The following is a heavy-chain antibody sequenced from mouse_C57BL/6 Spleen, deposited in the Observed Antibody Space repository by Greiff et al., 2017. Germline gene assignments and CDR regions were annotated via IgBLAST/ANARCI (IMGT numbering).Heavy chain of an antibody. CDR1: GYSFTGYY. Sequence: EVQLQQSGPELVKPGASVKISCKASGYSFTGYYMNWVKQSPEKSLEWIGEINPSTGGTTYNQKFKAKATLTVDKSSSTAYMQLKSLTYEDSAVYYCAREGPYYYWGQGTTLTVSS. CDR2: INPSTGGT. V-gene: IGHV1-42*01. J-gene: IGHJ2*01. CDR3: AREGPYYY. D-gene: IGHD1-1*01.